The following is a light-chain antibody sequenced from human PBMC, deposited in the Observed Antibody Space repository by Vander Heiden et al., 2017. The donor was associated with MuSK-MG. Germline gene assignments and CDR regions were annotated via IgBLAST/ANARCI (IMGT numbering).Light chain of an antibody. CDR3: YSATNKTGG. J-gene: IGLJ2*01. CDR2: GDI. Sequence: SCELTQPSSVSVYPGQTATINCSGDMLTKKFGRWLQQRPGRALSRWIYGDIERPSEIPERFSGATSGTTVTLTISEVQVEEEGDEFCYSATNKTGGVGGGTKLTVL. V-gene: IGLV3-27*01. CDR1: MLTKKF.